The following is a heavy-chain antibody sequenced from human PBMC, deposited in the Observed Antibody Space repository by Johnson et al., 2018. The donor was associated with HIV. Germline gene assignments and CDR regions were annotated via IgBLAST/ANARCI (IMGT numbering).Heavy chain of an antibody. CDR1: GFAFSSFG. J-gene: IGHJ3*02. CDR3: ARDRGQYTDSSRGDI. V-gene: IGHV3-30*03. CDR2: ISFDGNNK. Sequence: QVQLVESGGGVVQPGRSLRLSCAASGFAFSSFGVHWVRQAPGKGLEWVALISFDGNNKYYAGSVKGLFTISRDNAKNSLYLQMNSLRAEDTAVYYCARDRGQYTDSSRGDIWGQGTMVTVSS. D-gene: IGHD6-13*01.